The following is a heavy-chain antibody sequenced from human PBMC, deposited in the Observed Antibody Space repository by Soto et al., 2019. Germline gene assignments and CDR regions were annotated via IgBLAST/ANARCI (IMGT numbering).Heavy chain of an antibody. D-gene: IGHD2-21*01. CDR2: VNHRGSA. Sequence: SETLSLTCAVSGGPFSGVYWSWIRQPPGKGLEWIGGVNHRGSANYNPSLESRVTMSVDTSKNQFSLKLTSVTTADSAVYYCARDAFCGSGTCRVGHWFDPWGQGTLVTVSS. CDR3: ARDAFCGSGTCRVGHWFDP. V-gene: IGHV4-34*01. CDR1: GGPFSGVY. J-gene: IGHJ5*02.